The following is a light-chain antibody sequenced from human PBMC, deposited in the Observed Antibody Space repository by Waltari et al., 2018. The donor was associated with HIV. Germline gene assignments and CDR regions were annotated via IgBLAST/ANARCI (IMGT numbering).Light chain of an antibody. V-gene: IGKV4-1*01. Sequence: DIVITQSPDSVAVSLSESATINCESSKGVLYRPNNKNYLAWYQQKPVQPPKLLLYWASTRESAVPDRFSGSGSGTDFTLTISSLQAEDVAVYYCQQYYSTPLTFGGGTKVEIK. CDR3: QQYYSTPLT. CDR2: WAS. J-gene: IGKJ4*01. CDR1: KGVLYRPNNKNY.